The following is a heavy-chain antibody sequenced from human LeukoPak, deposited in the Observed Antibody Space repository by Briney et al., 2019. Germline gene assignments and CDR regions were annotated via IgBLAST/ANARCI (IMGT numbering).Heavy chain of an antibody. J-gene: IGHJ4*02. CDR1: GYTFTSYG. CDR2: ISAYNGNT. Sequence: ASVKVSCTASGYTFTSYGISWVRQAPGQGLEWMGWISAYNGNTNYAQKLQGRVTMTTDTSTSAAYMELRSLRSDDTAVYYCARLPLYYYDSSGPQDYWGQGTLVTVSS. CDR3: ARLPLYYYDSSGPQDY. D-gene: IGHD3-22*01. V-gene: IGHV1-18*01.